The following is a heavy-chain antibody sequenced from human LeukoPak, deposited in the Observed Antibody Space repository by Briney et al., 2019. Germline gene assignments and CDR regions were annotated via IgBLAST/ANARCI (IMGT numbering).Heavy chain of an antibody. D-gene: IGHD4-17*01. CDR2: INPSGGST. J-gene: IGHJ6*03. Sequence: ASVKVSCKASGYTFTSYYMHWVRQAPGQGLEWMGIINPSGGSTSYAQKFQGRVTMTRDMSTSTAYMELSSLRSEDTAVYYCARTGTYGDYYYYYYMDVWGKGTTVTISS. V-gene: IGHV1-46*01. CDR3: ARTGTYGDYYYYYYMDV. CDR1: GYTFTSYY.